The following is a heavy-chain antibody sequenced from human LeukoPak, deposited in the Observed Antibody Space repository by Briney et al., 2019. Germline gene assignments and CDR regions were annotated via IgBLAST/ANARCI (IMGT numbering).Heavy chain of an antibody. J-gene: IGHJ6*03. Sequence: GGSLRLSCAASGFTFNSYSMNWVRQAPGEGLEWVSSISSEENVVYCADSVRGRFTISRDNGQNSLYLQMNSLRAEDTAVYYCTRAGLSYYMDVWGKGTTVSVSS. CDR3: TRAGLSYYMDV. V-gene: IGHV3-21*01. D-gene: IGHD3-9*01. CDR1: GFTFNSYS. CDR2: ISSEENVV.